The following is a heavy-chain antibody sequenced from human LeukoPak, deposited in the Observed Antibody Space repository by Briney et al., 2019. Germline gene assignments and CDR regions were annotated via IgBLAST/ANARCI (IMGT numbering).Heavy chain of an antibody. D-gene: IGHD2-8*01. CDR1: GYTFTSYY. Sequence: ASVKVPCKASGYTFTSYYMHWVRQAPGQGLEWMGIINPSGGSTSYAQKFQGRVTMTRDTSTSTVYMELSSLRSEDTAVYYCARVLKTSPGYYWGLDYFDYWGQGTLVTVSS. J-gene: IGHJ4*02. CDR3: ARVLKTSPGYYWGLDYFDY. V-gene: IGHV1-46*01. CDR2: INPSGGST.